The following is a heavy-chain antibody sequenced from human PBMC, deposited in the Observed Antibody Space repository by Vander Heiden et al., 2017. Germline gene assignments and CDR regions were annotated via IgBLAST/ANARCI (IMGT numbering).Heavy chain of an antibody. CDR2: INYSGST. D-gene: IGHD3-22*01. Sequence: QLQLQESRPGLVKPSETLSLTCIVSGGSISGSGYYWGWIRQARGKGLEWIGSINYSGSTKYSPSLKSRVTISVDTSKNQFSLILSSVTAADTAVYYCATLTYYYDSSGYYYPIYWGQGALVTVSS. V-gene: IGHV4-39*01. J-gene: IGHJ4*02. CDR1: GGSISGSGYY. CDR3: ATLTYYYDSSGYYYPIY.